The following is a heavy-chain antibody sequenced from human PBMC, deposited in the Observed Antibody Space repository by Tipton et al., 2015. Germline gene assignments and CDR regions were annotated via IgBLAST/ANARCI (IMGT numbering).Heavy chain of an antibody. D-gene: IGHD2-2*01. CDR3: ARQHCYSTTCYAEFYYFDY. Sequence: TLSLTCAVYGGSFSGYYWNWIRQPPGKGLEWIGEINHSGRPNYTPSLKSRVTISVDTSKHQFSLRLSSVTAADTAVYYCARQHCYSTTCYAEFYYFDYWGQGSLVTVSS. CDR2: INHSGRP. J-gene: IGHJ4*02. V-gene: IGHV4-34*01. CDR1: GGSFSGYY.